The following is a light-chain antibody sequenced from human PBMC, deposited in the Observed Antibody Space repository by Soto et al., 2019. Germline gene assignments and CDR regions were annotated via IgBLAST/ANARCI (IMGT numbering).Light chain of an antibody. J-gene: IGKJ1*01. V-gene: IGKV3-15*01. CDR3: QQYNNWPPKT. CDR1: QSVSSN. CDR2: GAS. Sequence: EIVMTQSPATLSVSQGERATLSCRASQSVSSNLAWYQQKPGQAPRLLIYGASTRATGIPARFSGSGSGTEFTLTISSLQSEDFAVYYCQQYNNWPPKTFGQGTKVDIK.